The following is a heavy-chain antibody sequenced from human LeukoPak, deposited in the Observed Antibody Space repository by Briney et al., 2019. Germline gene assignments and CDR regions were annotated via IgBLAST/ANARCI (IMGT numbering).Heavy chain of an antibody. V-gene: IGHV4-59*08. CDR2: VYYTGRT. Sequence: SATLSLTCIVSGGSIGSYYWSWVRQTPGKGLEWIGYVYYTGRTNYNPSLKGRVTIFVDTSKNQFSLKLSSVTAADTAVYYCARLTEGWWGQGGLVTVSS. CDR3: ARLTEGW. D-gene: IGHD2-15*01. J-gene: IGHJ4*02. CDR1: GGSIGSYY.